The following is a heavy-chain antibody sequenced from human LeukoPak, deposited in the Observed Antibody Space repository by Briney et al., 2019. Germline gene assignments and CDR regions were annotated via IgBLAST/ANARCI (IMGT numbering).Heavy chain of an antibody. V-gene: IGHV4-59*01. CDR2: IYYSGST. CDR3: ARDSSTLFDY. Sequence: SETLSLTCTVSGDSISSYYWSWIRQPPGKGLEWIGYIYYSGSTNYNPSLKSRVTISVDTSKNQFSLKLSSVTAADTAVYYCARDSSTLFDYWGQGTLVTVSS. CDR1: GDSISSYY. J-gene: IGHJ4*02. D-gene: IGHD2-2*01.